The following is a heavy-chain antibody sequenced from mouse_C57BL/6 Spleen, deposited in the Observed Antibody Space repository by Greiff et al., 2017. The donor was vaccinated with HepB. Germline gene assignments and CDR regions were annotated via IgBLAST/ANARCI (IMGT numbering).Heavy chain of an antibody. D-gene: IGHD1-1*02. J-gene: IGHJ2*01. CDR1: GFTFSSYA. V-gene: IGHV5-4*01. Sequence: EVNVVESGGGLVKPGGSLKLSCAASGFTFSSYALSWVRQTPEKRLEWVATISDGGSYTYYPDNVKGRFTISRDNAKNNLYLQMSHLKSEDTAMYYCAREGQGVDYFDYWGQGTTLTVSS. CDR3: AREGQGVDYFDY. CDR2: ISDGGSYT.